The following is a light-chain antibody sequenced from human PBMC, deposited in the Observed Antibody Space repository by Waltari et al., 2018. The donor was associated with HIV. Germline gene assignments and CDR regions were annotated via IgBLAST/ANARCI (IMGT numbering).Light chain of an antibody. V-gene: IGKV1-NL1*01. J-gene: IGKJ2*01. CDR3: QQYYDSLMYT. Sequence: DIQMTQSPSSLSASVGDRVTITCRASQGISNSLAWYQQKPGKAPKLLLYGASRLQTGVPSRFSGSGSGTDFALTISRLQPEGFATYYCQQYYDSLMYTFGQGTKLEIK. CDR2: GAS. CDR1: QGISNS.